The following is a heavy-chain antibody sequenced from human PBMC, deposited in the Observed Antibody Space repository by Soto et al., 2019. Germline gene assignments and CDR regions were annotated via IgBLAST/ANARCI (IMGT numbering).Heavy chain of an antibody. CDR3: AREVGTSPILWFGESTSNHYFDY. CDR1: GGSISSGDYY. D-gene: IGHD3-10*01. Sequence: SETLSLTCTVSGGSISSGDYYWSWIRQPPGKGLEWIGYIYYSGSTYYNPSLKSRVTISVDTSKNQFSLKLSSVTAADTAVYYCAREVGTSPILWFGESTSNHYFDYWGQGTLVTVSS. CDR2: IYYSGST. J-gene: IGHJ4*02. V-gene: IGHV4-30-4*01.